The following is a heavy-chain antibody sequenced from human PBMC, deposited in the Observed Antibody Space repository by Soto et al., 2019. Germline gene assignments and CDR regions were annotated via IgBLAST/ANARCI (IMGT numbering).Heavy chain of an antibody. CDR3: AKERLARGIDY. J-gene: IGHJ4*02. Sequence: EGQLLDSGGGLVQPGGSLRLSCAASGFTFSNYAMSWVRQAPGKGLDWVSTISGAGSTTYYADSVKGRFSISRDNSKNMAYLEMKNLRAEDTAVYYCAKERLARGIDYWGQGTLVTVSS. CDR1: GFTFSNYA. CDR2: ISGAGSTT. V-gene: IGHV3-23*01. D-gene: IGHD3-10*01.